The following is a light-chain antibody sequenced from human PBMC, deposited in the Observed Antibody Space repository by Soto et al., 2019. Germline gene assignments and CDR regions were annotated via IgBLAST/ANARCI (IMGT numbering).Light chain of an antibody. Sequence: DIRMTQSPSTLSASVGDRVTITCXASQGISSYLVWYQQKPGKAPKLLIYAASTLQSGVPSRFSGSESGTDFTLTISSLQPEDFATYYCQQLNSYPLTFGGGNKVDI. CDR3: QQLNSYPLT. V-gene: IGKV1-9*01. CDR1: QGISSY. J-gene: IGKJ4*01. CDR2: AAS.